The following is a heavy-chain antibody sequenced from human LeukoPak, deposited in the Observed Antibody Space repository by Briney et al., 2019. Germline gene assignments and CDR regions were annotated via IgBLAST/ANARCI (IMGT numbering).Heavy chain of an antibody. Sequence: GGSLRLSCAASGFTVSSDYVSWVRQAPGKGLEWVSVMYPGGSTHYADSVRGRFTISRDNSKNTVYLHMNSLRVDDTAVYYCARETFTIPFDYWGQGTLVTVSS. CDR3: ARETFTIPFDY. D-gene: IGHD5-24*01. CDR2: MYPGGST. J-gene: IGHJ4*02. CDR1: GFTVSSDY. V-gene: IGHV3-53*01.